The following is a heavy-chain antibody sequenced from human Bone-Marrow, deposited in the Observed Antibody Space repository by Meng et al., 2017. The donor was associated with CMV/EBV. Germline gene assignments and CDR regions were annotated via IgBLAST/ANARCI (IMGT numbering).Heavy chain of an antibody. CDR2: ISSSSSYI. CDR1: GFTFSSYG. CDR3: ARGVYQAAAGSSGFDY. D-gene: IGHD6-13*01. Sequence: GESLKISCAASGFTFSSYGMHWVRQAPGKGLEWVSSISSSSSYIYYADSVKGRFTISRDNAKNSLYLQMNSLRAEDTAVYYCARGVYQAAAGSSGFDYWGQGTLVTVSS. J-gene: IGHJ4*02. V-gene: IGHV3-21*01.